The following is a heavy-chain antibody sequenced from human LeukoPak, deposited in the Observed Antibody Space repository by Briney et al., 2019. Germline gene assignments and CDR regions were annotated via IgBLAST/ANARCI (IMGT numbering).Heavy chain of an antibody. Sequence: SETLSLTCAVSGYSISSGYYCGWIRQPPGKGLEWIGSLYHSDSIYYNPSLESRVTMSVDTSKNQFSLKLSFVTAADTAVYYCARQHDSYHYYYVDVWGKGTTVTASS. CDR3: ARQHDSYHYYYVDV. J-gene: IGHJ6*03. CDR1: GYSISSGYY. CDR2: LYHSDSI. D-gene: IGHD6-13*01. V-gene: IGHV4-38-2*01.